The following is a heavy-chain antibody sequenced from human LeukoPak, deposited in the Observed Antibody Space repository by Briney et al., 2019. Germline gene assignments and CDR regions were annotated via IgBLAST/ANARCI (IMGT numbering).Heavy chain of an antibody. J-gene: IGHJ5*02. D-gene: IGHD3-22*01. Sequence: PGGSLRLSCAASGFTFSSYAMSWVRQAPGKGLEWVSAISGSGGSTYYADSVKGRFTISRDNSKNTLYLQMNSLRAKDTAVYYCAKDQRDGYDNPPGMFDPWGQGTLVTVSS. V-gene: IGHV3-23*01. CDR1: GFTFSSYA. CDR3: AKDQRDGYDNPPGMFDP. CDR2: ISGSGGST.